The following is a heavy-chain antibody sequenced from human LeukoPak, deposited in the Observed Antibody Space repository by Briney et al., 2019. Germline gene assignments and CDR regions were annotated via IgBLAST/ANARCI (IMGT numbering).Heavy chain of an antibody. CDR2: ISVYNGNT. J-gene: IGHJ4*02. CDR1: GYTFTSYG. CDR3: TXESYDFWSGYFPFDY. D-gene: IGHD3-3*01. Sequence: SVKVSCKASGYTFTSYGISGVRQAPGQGLEWMGWISVYNGNTNYAQKLQGRVTMTTDTSTSTAYPELSSLRPDDTAGYYFTXESYDFWSGYFPFDYWGQGTLVTVSS. V-gene: IGHV1-18*01.